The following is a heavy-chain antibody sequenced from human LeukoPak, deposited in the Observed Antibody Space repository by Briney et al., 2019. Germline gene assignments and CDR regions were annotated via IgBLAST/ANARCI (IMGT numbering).Heavy chain of an antibody. CDR2: IYHSGST. D-gene: IGHD3-9*01. V-gene: IGHV4-38-2*02. Sequence: KSWETLSLTFTVSGYSIISGYYGAWIRQPPGKGLAWIGRIYHSGSTYYNPSLKSRVTISVDTSKNQFSLKLSSGSAADTAVYYCARERGGPWDILTGTFDYWGQGTLVTVSS. CDR1: GYSIISGYY. CDR3: ARERGGPWDILTGTFDY. J-gene: IGHJ4*02.